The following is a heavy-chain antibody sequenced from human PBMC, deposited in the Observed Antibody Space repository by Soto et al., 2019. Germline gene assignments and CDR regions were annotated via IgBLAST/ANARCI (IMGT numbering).Heavy chain of an antibody. CDR3: ERYPPLDC. CDR2: IYYTGST. J-gene: IGHJ4*02. V-gene: IGHV4-59*08. Sequence: SETLSLTCTVSGGSISGYYWSWIRQPPGKRLEWIGYIYYTGSTNYNPSLRSRVTISIDTSKNQFSLQLSSVTAADTAVYFCERYPPLDCWGPGPLVTVSS. CDR1: GGSISGYY.